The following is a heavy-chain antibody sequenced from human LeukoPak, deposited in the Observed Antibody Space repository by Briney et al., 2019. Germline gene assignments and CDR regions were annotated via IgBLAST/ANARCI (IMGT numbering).Heavy chain of an antibody. Sequence: GGSLRLSCAASGFTVSTNYMNWVRQAPGKGLEWVSVIYSGGSTYYADSVKGRFTISRDNSKNTLYLQMNSLRAEDTAVYYCAREDSSSWPYYFDYWGQGTLVTVSS. D-gene: IGHD6-13*01. V-gene: IGHV3-53*01. J-gene: IGHJ4*02. CDR2: IYSGGST. CDR1: GFTVSTNY. CDR3: AREDSSSWPYYFDY.